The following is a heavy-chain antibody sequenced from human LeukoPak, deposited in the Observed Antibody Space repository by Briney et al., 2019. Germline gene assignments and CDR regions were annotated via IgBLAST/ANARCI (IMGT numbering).Heavy chain of an antibody. D-gene: IGHD5-18*01. J-gene: IGHJ4*02. CDR3: ARSSRGVQLTTDY. Sequence: PGGSLRLSCAASGFTFSSYGVHWVRQAPGKGLEWVAVISYDGSNKYYADSVKGRFTISRDNSKNTLYLQMNSLRAEDTAVYYCARSSRGVQLTTDYWGQGTLVTVSS. V-gene: IGHV3-30*03. CDR2: ISYDGSNK. CDR1: GFTFSSYG.